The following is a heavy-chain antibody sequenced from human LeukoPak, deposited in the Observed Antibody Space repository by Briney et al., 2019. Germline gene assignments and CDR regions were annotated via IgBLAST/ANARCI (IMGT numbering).Heavy chain of an antibody. CDR1: GGSFSGYY. CDR3: ARVDTALADEYFQH. D-gene: IGHD5-18*01. V-gene: IGHV4-34*01. J-gene: IGHJ1*01. CDR2: INHSGST. Sequence: SETLSLTCAVYGGSFSGYYWSWIRQPPRKGLEWIGEINHSGSTNYNPSLKSRVTISVDTSKNQFSLKLSSVTAADTAVYYCARVDTALADEYFQHWGQGTLVTVSS.